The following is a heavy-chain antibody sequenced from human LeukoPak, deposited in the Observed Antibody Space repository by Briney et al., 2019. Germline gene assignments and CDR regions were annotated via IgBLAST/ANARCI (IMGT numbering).Heavy chain of an antibody. CDR3: ARQTGATTTGGYYFDH. J-gene: IGHJ4*02. CDR2: INTDGSST. D-gene: IGHD1-26*01. CDR1: GFTFSSYW. V-gene: IGHV3-74*01. Sequence: GGSLRLSCAASGFTFSSYWMYWVRQTPGKGLVWVSRINTDGSSTSYADSVKGRFSISRDNAKNTLDLQMNSLRADDTAVYYCARQTGATTTGGYYFDHWGQGTLVTVAS.